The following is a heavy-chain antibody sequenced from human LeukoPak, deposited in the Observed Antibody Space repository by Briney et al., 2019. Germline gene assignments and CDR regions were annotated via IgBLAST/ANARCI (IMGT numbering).Heavy chain of an antibody. CDR2: ISAYNGNT. CDR1: GYTFTSYG. V-gene: IGHV1-18*01. Sequence: GASVKVSCTASGYTFTSYGISWVRQAPGQGLEWMGWISAYNGNTNYAQKLQGRVTMTTDTSTSTAYMELRSLRSDDTAVYYCARAGYTFGGVFSSDYWGQGTLVTVSS. J-gene: IGHJ4*02. CDR3: ARAGYTFGGVFSSDY. D-gene: IGHD3-16*01.